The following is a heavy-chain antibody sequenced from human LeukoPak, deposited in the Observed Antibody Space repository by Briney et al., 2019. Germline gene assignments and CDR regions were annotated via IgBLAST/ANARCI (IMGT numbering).Heavy chain of an antibody. CDR1: GFTFSTYA. D-gene: IGHD3-3*01. CDR3: ARGLHYYDFWSGYSY. Sequence: AGGSLRLSCAASGFTFSTYAMSWVRQAPGKGLEWVSSISSSSSYIYYADSVKGRFTISRDNAKNSLYLQMNSLRAEDTAVYYCARGLHYYDFWSGYSYWGQGTLVTVSS. V-gene: IGHV3-21*01. CDR2: ISSSSSYI. J-gene: IGHJ4*02.